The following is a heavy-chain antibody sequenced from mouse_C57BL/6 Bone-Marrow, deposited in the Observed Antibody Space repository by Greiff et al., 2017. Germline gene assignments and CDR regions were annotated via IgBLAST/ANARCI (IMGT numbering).Heavy chain of an antibody. CDR2: LDPSDSYT. J-gene: IGHJ3*01. CDR3: ARGAQATRFAY. D-gene: IGHD3-2*02. Sequence: QVQLQQPGAELVMPGASVKLSCKASGYTFTSYWMHWVKQRPGQGLEWIGELDPSDSYTNYNQKFKGKSTLTVDKSSSTAYMQLSSLTSEDSAVYYCARGAQATRFAYWGQGTLVTVSA. CDR1: GYTFTSYW. V-gene: IGHV1-69*01.